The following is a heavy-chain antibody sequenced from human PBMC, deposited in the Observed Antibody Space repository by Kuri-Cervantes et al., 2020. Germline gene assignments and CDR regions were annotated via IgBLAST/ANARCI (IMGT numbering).Heavy chain of an antibody. D-gene: IGHD3-10*01. J-gene: IGHJ3*02. V-gene: IGHV4-34*01. CDR3: ARPKAGSGFAFDI. Sequence: GSLRLSCAVYGGSFSGYYWGWIRQPPGKGLEWIGSIYYSGSTYYNPSLTSRVTVSVDTSKNQFSLKLNSVTAADTAVYYCARPKAGSGFAFDIWGQGTMVTVSS. CDR2: IYYSGST. CDR1: GGSFSGYY.